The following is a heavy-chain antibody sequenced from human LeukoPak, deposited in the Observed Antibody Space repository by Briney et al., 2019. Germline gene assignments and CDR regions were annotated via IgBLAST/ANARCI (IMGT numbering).Heavy chain of an antibody. D-gene: IGHD1-1*01. V-gene: IGHV4-4*02. CDR3: ARRAYSAAYWKHFDY. CDR1: GGSISSSNW. Sequence: SETLSLTCAVFGGSISSSNWWSWVRQPPGKGLEWIGEIYHSGSTNYKPSLKSRVTISVDKSKNQFSLKLSSVTAADTAVYFCARRAYSAAYWKHFDYWGQGTLVTVSS. CDR2: IYHSGST. J-gene: IGHJ4*02.